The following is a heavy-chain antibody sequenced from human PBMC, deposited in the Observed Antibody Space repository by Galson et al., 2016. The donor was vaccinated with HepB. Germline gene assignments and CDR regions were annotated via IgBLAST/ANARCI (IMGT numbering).Heavy chain of an antibody. CDR1: GFTFSSYA. CDR3: ARDDDYVLGTYRYTRTVPQYYFDY. V-gene: IGHV3-30-3*01. J-gene: IGHJ4*02. D-gene: IGHD3-16*02. CDR2: ISFDGSNN. Sequence: SLRLSCATSGFTFSSYAMHWVRQAPGKGLEWVAVISFDGSNNFYADSVKGRFTISRDNSKNTLYLQMNSLRAEDTAVYYCARDDDYVLGTYRYTRTVPQYYFDYWGQGTLVTVSS.